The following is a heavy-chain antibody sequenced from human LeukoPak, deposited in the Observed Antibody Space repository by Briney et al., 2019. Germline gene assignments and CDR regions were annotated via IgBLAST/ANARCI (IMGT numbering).Heavy chain of an antibody. D-gene: IGHD3-16*01. Sequence: ASVKVSCKASGYTFSGYYMHWVRQAPGQGLEWMGWISAYNGNTNYAQKLQGRVTMTTDTSTSTAYMELRSLRSDDTAVYYCARDDYDYVWGSLGKNGNDYWGQGTLVTVSS. J-gene: IGHJ4*02. CDR1: GYTFSGYY. CDR2: ISAYNGNT. CDR3: ARDDYDYVWGSLGKNGNDY. V-gene: IGHV1-18*04.